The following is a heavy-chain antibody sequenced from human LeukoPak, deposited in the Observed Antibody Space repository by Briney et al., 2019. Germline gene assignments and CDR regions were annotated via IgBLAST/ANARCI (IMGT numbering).Heavy chain of an antibody. J-gene: IGHJ3*02. CDR3: ARDRAYDILTGMEDAFDI. CDR2: IYYSGST. D-gene: IGHD3-9*01. CDR1: GGSISSSSYY. Sequence: PSETLSLTCTVSGGSISSSSYYWGWIRQPPGKGLEWIGKIYYSGSTYYNSSLKSRVTISVDTSKNQFSLKLSSVTAADTAVYYCARDRAYDILTGMEDAFDIWGQGTMVTVSS. V-gene: IGHV4-39*02.